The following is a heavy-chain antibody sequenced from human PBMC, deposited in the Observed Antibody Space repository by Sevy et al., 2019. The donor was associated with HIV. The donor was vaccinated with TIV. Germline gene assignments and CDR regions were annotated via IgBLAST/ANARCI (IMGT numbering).Heavy chain of an antibody. J-gene: IGHJ4*02. CDR2: IYSGGST. V-gene: IGHV3-53*01. CDR1: GFTVSSNY. D-gene: IGHD4-17*01. CDR3: ARGGLEGYGDYFDY. Sequence: GGSLRLSRAASGFTVSSNYMSWVRQAPGKGLEWVSVIYSGGSTYYADSVKGRFTISRDNSKNTLYLQMNSLRAEDTAVYYWARGGLEGYGDYFDYWGQGTLVTVSS.